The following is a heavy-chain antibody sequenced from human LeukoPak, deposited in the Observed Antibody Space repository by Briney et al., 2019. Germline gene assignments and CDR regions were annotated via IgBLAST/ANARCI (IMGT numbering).Heavy chain of an antibody. J-gene: IGHJ5*02. CDR2: INPSGSST. D-gene: IGHD1-26*01. CDR1: GYTFTTYG. CDR3: ARDNSVGDTAWWFDP. Sequence: ASVKVSCKASGYTFTTYGISWVRQAPGQGLEWMGLINPSGSSTSYAQKFQGRLSLTRDMSTSTDYMELSSLRSEDTAVYYCARDNSVGDTAWWFDPWGQGTLVTVSS. V-gene: IGHV1-46*01.